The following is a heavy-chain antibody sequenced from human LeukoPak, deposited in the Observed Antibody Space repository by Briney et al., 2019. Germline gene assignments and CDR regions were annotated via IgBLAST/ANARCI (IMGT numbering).Heavy chain of an antibody. Sequence: SGRSLRLSCAASGFTFNSYGMYWVRQAPGKGLEWVAVISYDGSNKYYAVSVKGRFTISRDNSKNTLYLQMNSLRAEDTAVYYCAKGYCSSTSCLKTDWGQGALVTVSS. CDR3: AKGYCSSTSCLKTD. D-gene: IGHD2-2*01. J-gene: IGHJ4*02. V-gene: IGHV3-30*18. CDR1: GFTFNSYG. CDR2: ISYDGSNK.